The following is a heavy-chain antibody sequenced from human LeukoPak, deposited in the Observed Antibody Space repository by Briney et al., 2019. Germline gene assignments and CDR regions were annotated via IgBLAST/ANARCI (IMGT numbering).Heavy chain of an antibody. CDR2: IYYSGST. CDR3: AGPPYDIRGYYYYFDY. J-gene: IGHJ4*02. V-gene: IGHV4-39*01. CDR1: GGSISSSGYY. D-gene: IGHD3-22*01. Sequence: SETLSLTCTVSGGSISSSGYYWGWIRQPPGKGLEWIGTIYYSGSTYYNPSLRSRVTISIDTSKNQFSLKLNSVTAAYTAVYYYAGPPYDIRGYYYYFDYWGQGSLVTVSS.